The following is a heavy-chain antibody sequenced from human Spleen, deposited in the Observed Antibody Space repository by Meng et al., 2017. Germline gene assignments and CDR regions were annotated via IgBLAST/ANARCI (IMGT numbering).Heavy chain of an antibody. V-gene: IGHV1-69*06. D-gene: IGHD6-19*01. Sequence: SVKVSCKALGGIFSNYVIGWVRQAPGQGLEWMGGINAVFGTTNYAQKFQGRVTITADKSTSTAYMELSSLRSEDTAVYYCAREGLSGWQYFDYWGQGTLVTVSS. CDR2: INAVFGTT. J-gene: IGHJ4*02. CDR3: AREGLSGWQYFDY. CDR1: GGIFSNYV.